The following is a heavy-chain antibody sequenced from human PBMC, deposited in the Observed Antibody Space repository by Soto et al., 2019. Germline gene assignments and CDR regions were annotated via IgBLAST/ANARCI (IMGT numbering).Heavy chain of an antibody. Sequence: SETLSLTCTVSGGSMNIYYWTWIRQPPGKGLEWIGYVRDTGSTNYNPSLKSRVIISVDRSKNQFSLKVRSVTAADTAVYYCARETYGDYVGYFDPGGQGIQVTVSS. CDR2: VRDTGST. D-gene: IGHD4-17*01. CDR3: ARETYGDYVGYFDP. CDR1: GGSMNIYY. V-gene: IGHV4-59*12. J-gene: IGHJ5*02.